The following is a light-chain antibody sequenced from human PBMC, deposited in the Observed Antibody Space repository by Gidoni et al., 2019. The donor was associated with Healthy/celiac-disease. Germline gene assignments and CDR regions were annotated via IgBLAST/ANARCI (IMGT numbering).Light chain of an antibody. V-gene: IGKV3-11*01. J-gene: IGKJ3*01. CDR3: QQRSNWPSIFT. CDR2: DAS. CDR1: QSVSSY. Sequence: EIVLTQSPATLSLSPGERATLSCRASQSVSSYLVWYQQKPGQAPRLLIYDASNRATGIPARFSGSGSGTDFTLTISSLEPEDFAVYYCQQRSNWPSIFTFGPGTKVEIK.